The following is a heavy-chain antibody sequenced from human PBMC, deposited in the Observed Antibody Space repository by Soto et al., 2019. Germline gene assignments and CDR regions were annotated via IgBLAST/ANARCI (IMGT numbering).Heavy chain of an antibody. V-gene: IGHV4-59*02. CDR1: DASVSKYY. Sequence: ALSLTCSVSDASVSKYYWSWIRQPPGKGLEWIGYISHTGYTSYNPSLESRPTISMDKSKNQLSLNLNSVTTADTAVYYCARGQLLFAYWGQGTPVTVSS. D-gene: IGHD3-10*02. CDR3: ARGQLLFAY. J-gene: IGHJ4*02. CDR2: ISHTGYT.